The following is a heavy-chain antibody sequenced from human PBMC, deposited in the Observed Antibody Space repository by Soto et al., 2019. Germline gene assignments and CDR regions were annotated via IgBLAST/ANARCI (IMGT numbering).Heavy chain of an antibody. J-gene: IGHJ5*02. CDR3: ARAAIHGSSWYFWFDP. V-gene: IGHV1-69*13. Sequence: SVKVSCKTSGWTFSRHAINWVRQAPGQGLEWMGGIIPMFGTTNYAQKFKGRVTISADESTSTAYMELSSLRSEDAAVYYCARAAIHGSSWYFWFDPWGQGTLVTVSS. D-gene: IGHD6-13*01. CDR2: IIPMFGTT. CDR1: GWTFSRHA.